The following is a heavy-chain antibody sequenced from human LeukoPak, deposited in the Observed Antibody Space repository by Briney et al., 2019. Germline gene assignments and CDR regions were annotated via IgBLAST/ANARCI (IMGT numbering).Heavy chain of an antibody. V-gene: IGHV3-15*01. CDR2: IKSKTDGGTT. Sequence: GGSLRLSCAASGFTFSNAWMSWVRQAPGKGLEWVGRIKSKTDGGTTDYAAPVKGRFTISRDDSKNTLYLQMNSLKTEDTAVYYCTRQGHYYYYYYMDVWGKGTTVTISS. J-gene: IGHJ6*03. CDR1: GFTFSNAW. CDR3: TRQGHYYYYYYMDV.